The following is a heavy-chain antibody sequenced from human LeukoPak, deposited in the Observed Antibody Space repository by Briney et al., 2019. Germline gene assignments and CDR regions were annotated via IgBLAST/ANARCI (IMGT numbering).Heavy chain of an antibody. Sequence: GGSLRLSWAASGFTFSSYSMNWVRQAPGKGLEWVSSISSSSSYIYYADSVKGRFTISRDNAKNSLYLQMNSLRAEDTAVYYCARDRDSSGYPYFDYWGQGTLVTVSS. CDR3: ARDRDSSGYPYFDY. CDR1: GFTFSSYS. CDR2: ISSSSSYI. J-gene: IGHJ4*02. D-gene: IGHD3-22*01. V-gene: IGHV3-21*01.